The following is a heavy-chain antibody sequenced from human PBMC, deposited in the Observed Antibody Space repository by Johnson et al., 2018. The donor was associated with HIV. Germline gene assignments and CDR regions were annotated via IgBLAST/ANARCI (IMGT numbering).Heavy chain of an antibody. J-gene: IGHJ3*02. V-gene: IGHV3-30-3*01. Sequence: VQLVESGGGVVQPGRSLRLSCAASGFTFSSYTMHWVRQAPGKGLEWVAVISYDGYNKYYADSVKGRFTISRDNSKNTVYLQMNSLRAEDTAVYYCARVRYSIVVVTWDAFDIWGQGTLVTVSS. CDR3: ARVRYSIVVVTWDAFDI. D-gene: IGHD2-21*02. CDR1: GFTFSSYT. CDR2: ISYDGYNK.